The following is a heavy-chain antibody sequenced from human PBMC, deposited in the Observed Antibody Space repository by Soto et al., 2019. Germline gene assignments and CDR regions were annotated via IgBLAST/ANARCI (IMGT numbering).Heavy chain of an antibody. Sequence: QVLLQESGPGLVQPSGTLSLSCAVSGGSISSSHFWGWVRQPPGKGLEWVGDISHSGSVNYNPSLKSRVTISIDKSKNQFSLKLNSLTAAHTAVYDCARSFGWYAIDYWGQGTLVIVSS. CDR3: ARSFGWYAIDY. V-gene: IGHV4-4*02. CDR2: ISHSGSV. D-gene: IGHD6-19*01. CDR1: GGSISSSHF. J-gene: IGHJ4*02.